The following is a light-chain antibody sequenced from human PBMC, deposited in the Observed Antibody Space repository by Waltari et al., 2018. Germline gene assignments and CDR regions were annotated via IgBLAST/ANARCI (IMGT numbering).Light chain of an antibody. CDR1: RIGGKT. CDR3: QVWERSNNEVI. CDR2: DDS. V-gene: IGLV3-21*02. Sequence: SSVLTQSPSVSVAPGQTARITCGGDRIGGKTVHWYRQRPGQAPVLVVDDDSDRPSGIPGRISGANSGNTATLTISRVAAGDEADYFCQVWERSNNEVIFGGGTKLTVL. J-gene: IGLJ2*01.